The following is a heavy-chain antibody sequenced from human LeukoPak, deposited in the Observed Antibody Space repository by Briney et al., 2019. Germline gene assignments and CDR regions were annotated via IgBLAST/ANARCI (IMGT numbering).Heavy chain of an antibody. CDR2: INNDGSST. D-gene: IGHD2-8*02. V-gene: IGHV3-74*01. Sequence: GGSLRLSCAASGFTFSSYWMHWVRQAPGKGLVWVSRINNDGSSTSYAGSVKGRLTISSDDAKNTLYLQMNSLRAEDTAVYYCARVWSYYYFDYWGQGTLVTVSS. J-gene: IGHJ4*02. CDR1: GFTFSSYW. CDR3: ARVWSYYYFDY.